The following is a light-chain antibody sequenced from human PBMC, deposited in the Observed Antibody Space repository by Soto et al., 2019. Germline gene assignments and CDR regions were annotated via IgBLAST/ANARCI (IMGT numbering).Light chain of an antibody. J-gene: IGKJ2*01. V-gene: IGKV2-28*01. CDR3: MQALQTPYT. CDR2: LGS. CDR1: QSLLHSTGYNF. Sequence: DILLTQSPLSLPVTPGEPASISCRSSQSLLHSTGYNFLDWYLQKPGQSPQLLIYLGSNRASGVPDRFNDSGSGTDFTLKITRVEAEDVGIYYCMQALQTPYTFGQGTKLDIK.